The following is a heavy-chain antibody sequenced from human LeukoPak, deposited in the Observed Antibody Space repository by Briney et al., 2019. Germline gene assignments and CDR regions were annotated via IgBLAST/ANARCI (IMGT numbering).Heavy chain of an antibody. CDR1: GFTFNNAR. CDR3: AKDMDTSFNFDY. CDR2: IKSKTDGGTT. V-gene: IGHV3-15*01. Sequence: GGSLRLSCAASGFTFNNARMSWARQAPGKGLEWVGRIKSKTDGGTTDYAAPVKGRFTISRDDSKNTPYLQMNSLRAEDTAVYYCAKDMDTSFNFDYWGQGTLVTVSS. D-gene: IGHD3-3*02. J-gene: IGHJ4*02.